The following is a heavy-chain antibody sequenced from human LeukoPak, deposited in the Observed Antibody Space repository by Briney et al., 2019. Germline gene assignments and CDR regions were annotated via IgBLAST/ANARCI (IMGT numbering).Heavy chain of an antibody. Sequence: GGSLRLSCAASGFTFSSYGMHWVRQAPGKGLEWVAFIPYDGSNKYYADSLKGRFTISRDNSKNTLYLQMNSLRAEDTAIYYRAKDICGGDCYPHGGYWGQGTPVTVSS. CDR3: AKDICGGDCYPHGGY. CDR1: GFTFSSYG. D-gene: IGHD2-21*01. J-gene: IGHJ4*02. V-gene: IGHV3-30*02. CDR2: IPYDGSNK.